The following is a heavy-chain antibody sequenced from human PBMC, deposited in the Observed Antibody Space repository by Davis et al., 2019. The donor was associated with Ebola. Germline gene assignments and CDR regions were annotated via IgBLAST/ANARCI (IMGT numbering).Heavy chain of an antibody. J-gene: IGHJ6*03. CDR2: ISSSSSTI. D-gene: IGHD2-2*01. V-gene: IGHV3-48*01. Sequence: GESLKISCAASGFTFSSYSMNWVRQAPGKGLEWVSYISSSSSTIYYADSVKGRFTISRDNAKNSLYLQMNSLRAEDTAVYYCARSVWRYCSSTSCYRYYYYYMDVWGKGTTVTVSS. CDR3: ARSVWRYCSSTSCYRYYYYYMDV. CDR1: GFTFSSYS.